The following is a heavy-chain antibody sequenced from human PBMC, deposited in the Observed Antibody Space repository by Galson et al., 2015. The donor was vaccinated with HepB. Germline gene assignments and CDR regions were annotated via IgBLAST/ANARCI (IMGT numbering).Heavy chain of an antibody. D-gene: IGHD3-3*01. V-gene: IGHV1-24*01. J-gene: IGHJ6*04. CDR2: FAPEDGET. CDR1: GYTLTELS. CDR3: ATATFGVLTRD. Sequence: SVKVSCKVSGYTLTELSMHWVRQVPGKGLEWMGGFAPEDGETIYAQNFQGRVIMTEDTSTDTAYMELSSLRSEDSAVYYCATATFGVLTRDWGKGTTVTVSS.